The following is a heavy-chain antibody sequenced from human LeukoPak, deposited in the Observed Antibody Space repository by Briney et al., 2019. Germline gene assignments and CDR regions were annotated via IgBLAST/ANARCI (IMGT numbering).Heavy chain of an antibody. CDR3: ARGPTYYDSSGYYPMDV. D-gene: IGHD3-22*01. CDR1: GGTFSSYA. CDR2: IIPIFGTA. J-gene: IGHJ6*04. V-gene: IGHV1-69*05. Sequence: GASVKVSCKASGGTFSSYAISWVRQAPGQGLEWMGGIIPIFGTAYYAQKFQGRVTITTDESTSTAYMELSSLRSEDTAVYYCARGPTYYDSSGYYPMDVWGKGTTVTVSS.